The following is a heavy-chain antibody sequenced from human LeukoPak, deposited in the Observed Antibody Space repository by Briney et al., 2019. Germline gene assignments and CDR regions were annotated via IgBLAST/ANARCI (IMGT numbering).Heavy chain of an antibody. J-gene: IGHJ4*02. CDR3: ARGAPWELLSYFDY. Sequence: GGSLRLSCAAAGFTFSNNWMTWARQARGKGLEWVASVKKDASEMYYVDSVKGRFTISRDNAKNSLYLQMSSLRVEDTAVYYCARGAPWELLSYFDYWGQGTLVTVSS. V-gene: IGHV3-7*04. CDR2: VKKDASEM. CDR1: GFTFSNNW. D-gene: IGHD1-26*01.